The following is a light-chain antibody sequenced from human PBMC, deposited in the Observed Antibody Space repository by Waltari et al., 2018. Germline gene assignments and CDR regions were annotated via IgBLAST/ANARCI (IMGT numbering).Light chain of an antibody. J-gene: IGKJ1*01. CDR3: QKYESLPAT. CDR1: QSVSMY. CDR2: HAS. V-gene: IGKV3-20*01. Sequence: EIVLTQSPGTLSLSPGERATLSCRASQSVSMYLAWYQQKPGQAPRLLIYHASSRATGIPDRFSGSGSGTDFSLTISRLEPEDFATYYCQKYESLPATFGQGTKVEIK.